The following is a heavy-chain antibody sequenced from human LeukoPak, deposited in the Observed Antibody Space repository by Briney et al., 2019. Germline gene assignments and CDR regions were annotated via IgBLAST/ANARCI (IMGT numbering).Heavy chain of an antibody. V-gene: IGHV4-59*01. CDR2: IYYSGGT. D-gene: IGHD6-13*01. Sequence: PSETLSLTCTVSGGSISSYYWSWIRQPPGKGLEWIGYIYYSGGTNYNPSLKSRITITVDTSKNQFSLKLSSVTAADTGVYYCARGAAAGSYWYFDLWGRGTLVTVSS. CDR1: GGSISSYY. J-gene: IGHJ2*01. CDR3: ARGAAAGSYWYFDL.